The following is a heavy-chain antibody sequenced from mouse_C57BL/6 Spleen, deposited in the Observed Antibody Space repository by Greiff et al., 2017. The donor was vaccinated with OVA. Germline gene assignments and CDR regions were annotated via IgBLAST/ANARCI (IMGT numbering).Heavy chain of an antibody. CDR2: IWRGGST. CDR3: AGKRTSSNLGFDD. V-gene: IGHV2-2*03. D-gene: IGHD2-5*01. J-gene: IGHJ1*03. CDR1: GFSLTSYG. Sequence: VQLQESGPGLVQPSQSLSITCTVSGFSLTSYGVHWVRQSPGKGLEWLGVIWRGGSTDYNAAFISSLSISKDNSKSQVFFKMNSLQSNDTAIYYYAGKRTSSNLGFDDWGTGTTVTVSS.